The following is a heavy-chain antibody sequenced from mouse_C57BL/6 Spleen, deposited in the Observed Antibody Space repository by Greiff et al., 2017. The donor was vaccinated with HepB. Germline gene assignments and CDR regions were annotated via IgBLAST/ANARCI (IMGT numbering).Heavy chain of an antibody. V-gene: IGHV5-4*01. Sequence: EVQLVESGGGLVKPGGSLKLSCAASGFTFSSYAMSWVRQTPEKRLEWVATISDGGSYTYYPDNVKGRFTISRDNDKNNLYLQMSHLKSEDTAMYYCARETGTIDYWGQGTTLTVSS. CDR2: ISDGGSYT. D-gene: IGHD4-1*01. CDR1: GFTFSSYA. CDR3: ARETGTIDY. J-gene: IGHJ2*01.